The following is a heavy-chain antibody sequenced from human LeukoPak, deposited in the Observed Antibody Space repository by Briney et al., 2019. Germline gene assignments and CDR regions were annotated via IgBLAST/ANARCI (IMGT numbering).Heavy chain of an antibody. CDR1: GFTFSSYA. CDR2: ISGSGGST. CDR3: AKVVGATIVRGAPFDY. D-gene: IGHD1-26*01. Sequence: GGSLRLSCAASGFTFSSYAMSWVRQAPGKGLEWVSAISGSGGSTYYADSVKGRFTISRDNPKNTLYLQMNSLRAEDTAVYYCAKVVGATIVRGAPFDYWGQGTLVTVSS. J-gene: IGHJ4*02. V-gene: IGHV3-23*01.